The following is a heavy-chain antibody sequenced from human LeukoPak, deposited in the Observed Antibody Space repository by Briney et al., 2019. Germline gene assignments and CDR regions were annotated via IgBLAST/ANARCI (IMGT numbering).Heavy chain of an antibody. D-gene: IGHD1-26*01. CDR3: ARDNSVGDYAWWFDP. CDR2: FDPEDGET. CDR1: GYTLTELS. J-gene: IGHJ5*02. Sequence: ASVKVSCKVSGYTLTELSMHWVRQAPGKGLEWMGGFDPEDGETIYAQKFQGRVTTTEDTSTDTDYMELSSLRSEDTAVYYCARDNSVGDYAWWFDPWGQGTLVTVSS. V-gene: IGHV1-24*01.